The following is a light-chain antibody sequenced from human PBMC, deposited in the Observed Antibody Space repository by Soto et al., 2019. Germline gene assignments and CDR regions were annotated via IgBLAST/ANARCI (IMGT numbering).Light chain of an antibody. CDR1: QSVSSN. CDR3: QQDYDLPFT. Sequence: IVMTQSPTILSVSPGERATLSCRASQSVSSNLAWYQQKPGQAPRLLIYGVYTRAPGIPARFSGSGSGTELTLTISSLQSEDFAVYYCQQDYDLPFTFGGGTKVEL. CDR2: GVY. J-gene: IGKJ4*01. V-gene: IGKV3D-15*02.